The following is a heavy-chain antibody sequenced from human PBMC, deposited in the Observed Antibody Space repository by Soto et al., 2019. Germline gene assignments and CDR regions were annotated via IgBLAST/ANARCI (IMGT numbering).Heavy chain of an antibody. CDR3: ARGSYYSGWV. CDR1: GDSVSSTSTA. Sequence: PSQTLSLTCAISGDSVSSTSTAWSWIRQPPSRGLEWLGRTYYRSNWYTDYAVSVKSRITISPDTSKNQFSLQLNSVTLEDTAVYYCARGSYYSGWVWGQGTLVTVSS. J-gene: IGHJ4*02. V-gene: IGHV6-1*01. CDR2: TYYRSNWYT. D-gene: IGHD6-19*01.